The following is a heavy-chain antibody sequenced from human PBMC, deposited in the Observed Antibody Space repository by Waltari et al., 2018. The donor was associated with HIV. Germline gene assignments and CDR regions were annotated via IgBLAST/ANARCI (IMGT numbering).Heavy chain of an antibody. CDR2: VYTRGTT. V-gene: IGHV4-61*02. J-gene: IGHJ5*02. Sequence: QVQLQESGPGLVKPSQTLSLTCTVPGGSIRSGSYSWSWDRKPAGKGLEWIGRVYTRGTTNYNPSLKSRVTISVDTSKNQISLKMRSVTAADTAVYYCARVSLAGWFDPWGQGTLVTVSS. D-gene: IGHD6-19*01. CDR3: ARVSLAGWFDP. CDR1: GGSIRSGSYS.